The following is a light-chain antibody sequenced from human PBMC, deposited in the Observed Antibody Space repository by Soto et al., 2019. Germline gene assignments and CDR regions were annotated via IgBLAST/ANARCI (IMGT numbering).Light chain of an antibody. Sequence: DIPMTQYPSSVAAAVGDRVTITCRASQGISTWLAWYQHKPGTAPKLLIFGAFSLQRGVPSRFAGSGSGTDFTLTIKSLQPEDVATYYCQQVTTFPRTFGQGTKVEIK. CDR1: QGISTW. V-gene: IGKV1-12*01. J-gene: IGKJ1*01. CDR2: GAF. CDR3: QQVTTFPRT.